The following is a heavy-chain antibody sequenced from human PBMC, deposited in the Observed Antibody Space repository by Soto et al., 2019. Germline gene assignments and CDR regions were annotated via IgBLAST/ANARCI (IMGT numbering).Heavy chain of an antibody. V-gene: IGHV3-21*01. J-gene: IGHJ4*02. Sequence: EVQLVESGGGLVKPGGSLRLSCAASGFTFSSYSMNWVRQAPGKGLEWVSSISSSSSYIYYADSVKGRFTISRDNAKNSLYLQMNSLRAEDTAVYYCARGFSSGGYYFDYWGQGTLVTVSS. CDR2: ISSSSSYI. CDR1: GFTFSSYS. CDR3: ARGFSSGGYYFDY. D-gene: IGHD2-15*01.